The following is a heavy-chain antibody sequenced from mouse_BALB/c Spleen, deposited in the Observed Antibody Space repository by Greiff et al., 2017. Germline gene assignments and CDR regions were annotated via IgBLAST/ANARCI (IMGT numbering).Heavy chain of an antibody. CDR2: ISYSGST. D-gene: IGHD2-4*01. V-gene: IGHV3-8*02. CDR3: ARRGYDYEGDWFAY. CDR1: GDSITSGY. Sequence: EVQLQESGPSLVKPSQTLSLTCSVTGDSITSGYWNWIRKFPGNKLEYMGYISYSGSTYYNPSLKSRISITRDTSKNQYYLQLNSVTTEDTATYYCARRGYDYEGDWFAYWGQGTLVTVSA. J-gene: IGHJ3*01.